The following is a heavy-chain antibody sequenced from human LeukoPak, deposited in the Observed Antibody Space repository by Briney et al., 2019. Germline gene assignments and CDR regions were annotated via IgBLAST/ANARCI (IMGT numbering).Heavy chain of an antibody. CDR3: ARGVATLTGTLGFDY. V-gene: IGHV1-2*02. CDR2: INPNSGGT. J-gene: IGHJ4*02. Sequence: ASVKVSCKASGYTFTGYYMHWVRQAPGQGLEWMGWINPNSGGTNYAQKFQGRVTMTRDTSISTAYMELGRLRSDDTAVYYCARGVATLTGTLGFDYWGQGTLVTVSS. D-gene: IGHD1-7*01. CDR1: GYTFTGYY.